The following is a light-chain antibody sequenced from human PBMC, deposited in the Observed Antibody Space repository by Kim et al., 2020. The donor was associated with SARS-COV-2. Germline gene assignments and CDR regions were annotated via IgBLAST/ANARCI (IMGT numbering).Light chain of an antibody. J-gene: IGLJ2*01. CDR1: SLRSYY. Sequence: SSELTQDPAVSVALGQTVRITCQGDSLRSYYATWXQQKPGQAPILVIYGKNNRPSGIPDRFSGSSSGNTASLTITGTQAVDEADYYCNSRASNDNVVFRG. CDR3: NSRASNDNVV. V-gene: IGLV3-19*01. CDR2: GKN.